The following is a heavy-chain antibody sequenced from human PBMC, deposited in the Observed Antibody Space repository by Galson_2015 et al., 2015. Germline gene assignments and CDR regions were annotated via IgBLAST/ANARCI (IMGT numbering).Heavy chain of an antibody. CDR2: INSDGSTT. Sequence: SLRLSCAASGFTFRDYWMHWVRHVPGKGLVWVSRINSDGSTTNYADSVRGRFTVSRDNAKNTLYLQMNSLRAEDAAVYYCAREQVAGSGSCYDSGQATQVTVST. CDR3: AREQVAGSGSCYD. CDR1: GFTFRDYW. J-gene: IGHJ4*02. V-gene: IGHV3-74*01. D-gene: IGHD3-10*01.